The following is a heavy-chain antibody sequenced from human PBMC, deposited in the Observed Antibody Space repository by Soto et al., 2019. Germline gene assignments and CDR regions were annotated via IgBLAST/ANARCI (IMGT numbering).Heavy chain of an antibody. J-gene: IGHJ6*02. CDR3: VRGAGEHQKSASYYYGLDV. CDR2: TRNKANSYTT. V-gene: IGHV3-72*01. Sequence: EVQLVESGGGLVQPGGSLRLSCAASGFTLSDHYMDWVRQAPGKGLEWVGRTRNKANSYTTEYAASVKGRFTISRDDSKNSLYLQMNSLKTEDTAVYYCVRGAGEHQKSASYYYGLDVWGLGTTVTVSS. D-gene: IGHD7-27*01. CDR1: GFTLSDHY.